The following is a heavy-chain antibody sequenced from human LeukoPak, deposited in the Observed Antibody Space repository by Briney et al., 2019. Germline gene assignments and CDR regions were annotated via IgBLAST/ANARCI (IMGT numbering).Heavy chain of an antibody. CDR3: ARDFSDGSGYYSY. J-gene: IGHJ4*02. Sequence: SVKVSCKASGGTFSSYAISWVRQAPGQGLEWMGGIIPIFGTANYAQKFQGRVTITTDESTSTAFMELSSLRSEDTAVYYCARDFSDGSGYYSYWGQGTLVTVSS. V-gene: IGHV1-69*05. D-gene: IGHD3-22*01. CDR2: IIPIFGTA. CDR1: GGTFSSYA.